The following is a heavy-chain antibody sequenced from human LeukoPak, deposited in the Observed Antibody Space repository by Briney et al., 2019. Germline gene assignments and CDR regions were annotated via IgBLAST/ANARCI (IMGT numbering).Heavy chain of an antibody. D-gene: IGHD1-26*01. Sequence: SETLSLTCTVSGGSVRSGSYYWSWIRQPAGKGLEWIGRIYTSGITNYNPSLKSRVTISVDTSKNQLSLNLSSVTAADTAVYYCARVPGGSYYDYYFDLWGRGTLVTVSS. V-gene: IGHV4-61*02. CDR3: ARVPGGSYYDYYFDL. J-gene: IGHJ2*01. CDR2: IYTSGIT. CDR1: GGSVRSGSYY.